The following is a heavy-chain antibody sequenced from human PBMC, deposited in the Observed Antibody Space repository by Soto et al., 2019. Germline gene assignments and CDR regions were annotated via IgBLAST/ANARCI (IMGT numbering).Heavy chain of an antibody. J-gene: IGHJ4*02. CDR1: GLSVTNNY. D-gene: IGHD7-27*01. Sequence: QVHLQESAPGLVKPSETLSLTSTVSGLSVTNNYWSWIRQPPGKGLEWIGSIYYTGSTNYDPSLKSRVTMSVDTSKNQFSLNLASLTAADTAIYFCARANWYSEYWGQGTLVIVSS. CDR2: IYYTGST. CDR3: ARANWYSEY. V-gene: IGHV4-59*02.